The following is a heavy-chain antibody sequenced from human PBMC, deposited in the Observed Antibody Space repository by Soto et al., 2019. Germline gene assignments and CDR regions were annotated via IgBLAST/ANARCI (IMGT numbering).Heavy chain of an antibody. CDR3: AKHNWEDCSGGSCYSWASWFDP. CDR2: ISGSGGST. CDR1: GFTFSSYA. V-gene: IGHV3-23*01. J-gene: IGHJ5*02. D-gene: IGHD2-15*01. Sequence: GGSLRLSCAASGFTFSSYAMSWVRQAPGKGLEWVSAISGSGGSTYYADSVKGRFTISRDNSKNTLYLQMNSLRAEDTAVYYCAKHNWEDCSGGSCYSWASWFDPWGQGTLVTVSS.